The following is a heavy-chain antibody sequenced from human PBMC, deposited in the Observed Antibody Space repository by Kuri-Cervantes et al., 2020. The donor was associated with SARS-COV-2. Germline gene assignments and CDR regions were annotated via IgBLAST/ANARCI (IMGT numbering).Heavy chain of an antibody. V-gene: IGHV2-5*01. CDR1: GFSLSTSGVG. J-gene: IGHJ6*02. CDR3: ASIAARRVSYYYYGMDV. CDR2: IYWNDDK. D-gene: IGHD6-6*01. Sequence: SGPTLVKPTQTLTLTCTFSGFSLSTSGVGVGWIRQPPGKALEWLALIYWNDDKRYSPSLKSRLTITKDTSKNQVVLTMTNMDPEDTATYYCASIAARRVSYYYYGMDVWGQGTTVTVSS.